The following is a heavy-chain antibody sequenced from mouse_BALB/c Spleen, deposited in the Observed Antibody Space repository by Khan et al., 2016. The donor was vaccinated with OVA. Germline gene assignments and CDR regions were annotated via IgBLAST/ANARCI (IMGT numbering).Heavy chain of an antibody. D-gene: IGHD2-4*01. Sequence: QVRLQQSGPGLVRPSQSLSITCTVSGFSLTTYGVHWVRQSPGKGLEWLGVIWSGGSTDYSADFISRLSISKENSKSQVFFKMNSLQPNDTAIYYCARNYDYEEGLAYWGQGTPVTVSA. CDR3: ARNYDYEEGLAY. J-gene: IGHJ3*01. V-gene: IGHV2-2*02. CDR2: IWSGGST. CDR1: GFSLTTYG.